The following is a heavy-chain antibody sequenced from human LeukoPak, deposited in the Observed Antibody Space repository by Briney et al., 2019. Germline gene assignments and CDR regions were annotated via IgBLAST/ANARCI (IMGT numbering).Heavy chain of an antibody. CDR1: GYTFTGYY. V-gene: IGHV1-2*02. D-gene: IGHD5-18*01. J-gene: IGHJ4*02. Sequence: ASVKVSCKASGYTFTGYYMHWVRQAPGQGLEWMGWINPNSGGTNDAQKFQGRVTMTRDTSISTAYMELSRLRSDDTAVYYCARAADTAMAHFDYWGQGTLVTVSS. CDR3: ARAADTAMAHFDY. CDR2: INPNSGGT.